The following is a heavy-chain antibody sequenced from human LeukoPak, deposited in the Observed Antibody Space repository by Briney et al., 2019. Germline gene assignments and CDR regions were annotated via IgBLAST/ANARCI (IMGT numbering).Heavy chain of an antibody. J-gene: IGHJ4*02. CDR3: AKEGGLGYCSTTSCAFAH. CDR1: GFSVSDNY. Sequence: PGGSLRLSCAGSGFSVSDNYMTWVRQAPGKGLEWVSVTYSGGTTYYADSVEGRFTISSDNSKNTLYLQMNSLRTEDTAVYYCAKEGGLGYCSTTSCAFAHWGRGTLVAVSS. V-gene: IGHV3-53*01. CDR2: TYSGGTT. D-gene: IGHD2-2*01.